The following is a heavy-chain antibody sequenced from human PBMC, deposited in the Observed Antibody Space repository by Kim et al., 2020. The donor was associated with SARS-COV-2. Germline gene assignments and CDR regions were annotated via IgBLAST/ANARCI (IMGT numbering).Heavy chain of an antibody. V-gene: IGHV1-18*04. D-gene: IGHD4-17*01. Sequence: ASVKVSCKASGYIFSTYGFSWVRQAPGQGLEWLGWISARDGNTQYAQKVQGRVTMTTDTSTNTADMELWSLRSDDTAMYYCARGAYGDVSFDYWGQGTLVTVSS. J-gene: IGHJ4*02. CDR3: ARGAYGDVSFDY. CDR2: ISARDGNT. CDR1: GYIFSTYG.